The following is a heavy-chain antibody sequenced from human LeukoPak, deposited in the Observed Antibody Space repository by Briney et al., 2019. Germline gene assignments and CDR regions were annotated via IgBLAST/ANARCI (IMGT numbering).Heavy chain of an antibody. V-gene: IGHV4-59*08. CDR1: GGSISSYY. D-gene: IGHD3-10*01. Sequence: SENLSLTCTVSGGSISSYYWSWIRQPPGQGLEWIGYIYYSGSTNYNPSLKSRVTISVDTSKNQFSLKLSSVTAADTAVYYCARGEITMVRGVPNYFDYWGQGTLVTVSS. J-gene: IGHJ4*02. CDR2: IYYSGST. CDR3: ARGEITMVRGVPNYFDY.